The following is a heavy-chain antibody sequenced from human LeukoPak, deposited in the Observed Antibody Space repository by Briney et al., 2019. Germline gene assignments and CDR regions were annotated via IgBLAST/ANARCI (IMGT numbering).Heavy chain of an antibody. D-gene: IGHD6-19*01. J-gene: IGHJ6*02. CDR2: VNPNSGET. V-gene: IGHV1-8*01. Sequence: ASVKVSCKASGYTFINFDVNWVRQAPGQGLEWMGWVNPNSGETESPLKFQGRVTMTRDTSINTAYMGLSSLSSDDTAVYYCARGDSGGWYAAMDVWGQGTTVSVSS. CDR3: ARGDSGGWYAAMDV. CDR1: GYTFINFD.